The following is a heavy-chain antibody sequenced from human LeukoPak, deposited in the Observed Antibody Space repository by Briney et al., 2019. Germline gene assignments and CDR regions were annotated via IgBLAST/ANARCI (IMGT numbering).Heavy chain of an antibody. CDR1: GFTFSSYA. J-gene: IGHJ4*02. D-gene: IGHD3-22*01. CDR3: AKSSRWDSSGYYVY. V-gene: IGHV3-23*01. Sequence: GGSLRLSCAASGFTFSSYAMSWVRQAPGKGLEWVSAISGSGGSTYYADSVKGRFTISRDNSKNTLYLQMNSLRAEDTAVYYCAKSSRWDSSGYYVYWGQGTLVTVSS. CDR2: ISGSGGST.